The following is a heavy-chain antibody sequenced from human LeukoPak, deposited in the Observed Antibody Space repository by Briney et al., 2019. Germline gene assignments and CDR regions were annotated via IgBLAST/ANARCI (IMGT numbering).Heavy chain of an antibody. CDR2: ISSSGDST. D-gene: IGHD3-9*01. V-gene: IGHV3-23*01. J-gene: IGHJ4*02. Sequence: GGSLRLSCGASGFTFNKYAMSWVRQAPGKGLEWVSSISSSGDSTYYAESVKGRFTISRDNSRSTLYLQSNSLRAEDTAVYYCANRAITSNIPYYDHWGQGTLVTVSS. CDR3: ANRAITSNIPYYDH. CDR1: GFTFNKYA.